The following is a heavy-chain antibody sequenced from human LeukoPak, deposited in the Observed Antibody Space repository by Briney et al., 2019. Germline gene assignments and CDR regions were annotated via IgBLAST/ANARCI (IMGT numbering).Heavy chain of an antibody. CDR3: ARYGAPITYFDY. D-gene: IGHD4-17*01. CDR2: IYYSGST. CDR1: GGSLSSYY. V-gene: IGHV4-59*01. Sequence: SETLSLTCTVSGGSLSSYYWSWIRQPPGKGLKWIGYIYYSGSTNYNPSLKNRVTISVDTSKNQFSLKLRSVTAADTAVYYCARYGAPITYFDYWGQGTLVTVSS. J-gene: IGHJ4*02.